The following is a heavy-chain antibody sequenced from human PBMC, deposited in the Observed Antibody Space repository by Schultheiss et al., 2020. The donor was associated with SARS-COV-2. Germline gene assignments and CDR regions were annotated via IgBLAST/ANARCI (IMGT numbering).Heavy chain of an antibody. Sequence: SETLSLTCTVSGGSISSGGYYWGWIRQPPGKGLEWIGSIYYSGSTYYNPSLKSRVTISVDTSKNQFSLKLSSVTAAYTAVYYCSSYGDYGTDDAFDIWGQGTMVTVSS. CDR3: SSYGDYGTDDAFDI. J-gene: IGHJ3*02. CDR2: IYYSGST. CDR1: GGSISSGGYY. V-gene: IGHV4-39*07. D-gene: IGHD4-17*01.